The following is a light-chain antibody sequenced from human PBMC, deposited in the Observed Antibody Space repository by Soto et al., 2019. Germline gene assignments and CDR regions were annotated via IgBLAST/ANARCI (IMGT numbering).Light chain of an antibody. CDR3: QQYNSYL. Sequence: DIQMTQSPSTLSASVGDSVTITCRASQDVGNWLAWYQQKPGKAPKLLIYDASSLQSGVPSRFSGSGSGTEFTLSISSLEPDDFATYFCQQYNSYLFGPGTKVDIK. J-gene: IGKJ3*01. V-gene: IGKV1-5*01. CDR2: DAS. CDR1: QDVGNW.